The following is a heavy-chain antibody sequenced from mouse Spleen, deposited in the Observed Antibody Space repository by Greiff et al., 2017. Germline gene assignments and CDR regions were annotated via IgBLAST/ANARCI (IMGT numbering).Heavy chain of an antibody. CDR1: GYPFTSFW. CDR2: IHPNSGST. D-gene: IGHD2-1*01. V-gene: IGHV1-64*01. Sequence: QVQLQQPGAELVKPGASVKLSCKASGYPFTSFWMHWVKQRPGQGLEWIGMIHPNSGSTNYNEKFKSKATLTVDKSSSTAYMQLSSLTSEDSAVYYCAIYYGNYQFFYWGQGTTLTVSS. CDR3: AIYYGNYQFFY. J-gene: IGHJ2*01.